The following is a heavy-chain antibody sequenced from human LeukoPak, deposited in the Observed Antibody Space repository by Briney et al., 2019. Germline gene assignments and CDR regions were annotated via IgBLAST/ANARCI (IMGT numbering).Heavy chain of an antibody. CDR3: AKIGAAELFDY. Sequence: SETLSLTCTVSGGSISSYYWSWIRQPPGKGLEWIGYIYYSGGTNYNPSLKSRVTISVDTSKNQFSLKLSSVTAADTAVYYCAKIGAAELFDYWGQGTLVTVSS. D-gene: IGHD6-13*01. CDR2: IYYSGGT. J-gene: IGHJ4*02. V-gene: IGHV4-59*01. CDR1: GGSISSYY.